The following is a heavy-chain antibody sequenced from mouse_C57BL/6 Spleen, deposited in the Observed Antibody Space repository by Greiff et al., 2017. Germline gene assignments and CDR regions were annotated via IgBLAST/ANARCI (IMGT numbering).Heavy chain of an antibody. J-gene: IGHJ4*01. CDR3: VRHVDYDENYAMDY. CDR1: GFSFNTYA. Sequence: EVMLVESGGGLVQPKGSLKLSCAASGFSFNTYAMNWVRQAPGKGLEWVARIRSKSNNYATYYADSVKDRFTISRDDSESMLYLQMNNLKTEDTAMYYCVRHVDYDENYAMDYWGQGTSVTVSS. D-gene: IGHD2-4*01. CDR2: IRSKSNNYAT. V-gene: IGHV10-1*01.